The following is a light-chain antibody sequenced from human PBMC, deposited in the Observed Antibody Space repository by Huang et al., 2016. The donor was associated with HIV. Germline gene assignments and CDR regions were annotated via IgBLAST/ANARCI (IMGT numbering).Light chain of an antibody. Sequence: DIQMPQSPSSLSASVGDSVTITCQASQDISNYLNWYQQKPGKAPKPLIYDASNLETGVPSRFSGSRSGTDFTVTISSLQPEDIATYYCQQYDNPGGFTFGPGTKVDIK. CDR1: QDISNY. V-gene: IGKV1-33*01. CDR2: DAS. CDR3: QQYDNPGGFT. J-gene: IGKJ3*01.